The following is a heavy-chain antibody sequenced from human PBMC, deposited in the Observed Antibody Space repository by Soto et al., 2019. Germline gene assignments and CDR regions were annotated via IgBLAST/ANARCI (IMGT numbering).Heavy chain of an antibody. D-gene: IGHD3-10*01. CDR3: ARDRFGSGSHYYYYYGMDV. CDR1: GGSFSGYY. V-gene: IGHV4-34*01. J-gene: IGHJ6*02. CDR2: INHSGST. Sequence: TLSLTCAVYGGSFSGYYWSWIRQPPGKGLEWIGEINHSGSTNYNPSLKSRVTISVDTSKNQFSLKLSSVTAADTAVYYCARDRFGSGSHYYYYYGMDVWGQGTTVTVSS.